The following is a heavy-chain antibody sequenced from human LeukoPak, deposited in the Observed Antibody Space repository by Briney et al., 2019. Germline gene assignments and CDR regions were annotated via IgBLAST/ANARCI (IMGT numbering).Heavy chain of an antibody. CDR1: GGSISGSSYY. Sequence: KPSETLSLTCTVSGGSISGSSYYWGWIRQPPGKGLEWIGSIYYSGSTYYNPSLKSRVTISVDTSKNQFSLKLSSVTAADTAVYYCARIYSIAVAGTWGQGTLVTVSS. CDR3: ARIYSIAVAGT. J-gene: IGHJ5*02. CDR2: IYYSGST. D-gene: IGHD6-19*01. V-gene: IGHV4-39*01.